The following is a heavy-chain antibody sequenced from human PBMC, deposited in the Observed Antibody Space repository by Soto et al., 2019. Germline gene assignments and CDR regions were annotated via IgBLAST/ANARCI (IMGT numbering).Heavy chain of an antibody. D-gene: IGHD3-3*01. CDR2: IYSSGTT. CDR1: GGSISRYY. CDR3: AREYYDFWSVTFSYYGMDV. V-gene: IGHV4-59*01. Sequence: QVQLQESGPGLVKPSETLSLTCSVSGGSISRYYWTWIRQPPGRGLEWVGNIYSSGTTNYNPSLKSRVTISIDTFKNQVSLKLNAVTAADTAVYFCAREYYDFWSVTFSYYGMDVWGQGTTVTVSS. J-gene: IGHJ6*02.